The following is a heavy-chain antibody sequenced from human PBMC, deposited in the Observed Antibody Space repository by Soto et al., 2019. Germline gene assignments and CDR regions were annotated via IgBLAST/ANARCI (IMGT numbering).Heavy chain of an antibody. D-gene: IGHD2-8*01. Sequence: ASVKVSCKASGYTFTSYYMHWVRQAPGQGLEWMGIINPSGGSTSYAQKFQGRVTMTRDTSTSTVYMELSSLRSEDTAVYYCARERLDIVLMVYAISAFDIWGQGTMVTGSS. V-gene: IGHV1-46*01. CDR3: ARERLDIVLMVYAISAFDI. CDR1: GYTFTSYY. J-gene: IGHJ3*02. CDR2: INPSGGST.